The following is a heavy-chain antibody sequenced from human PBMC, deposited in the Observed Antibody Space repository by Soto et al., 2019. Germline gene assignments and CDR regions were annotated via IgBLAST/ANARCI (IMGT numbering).Heavy chain of an antibody. CDR3: ARGYDFWSGYEGGYFDY. CDR2: MNPNSGNT. J-gene: IGHJ4*02. V-gene: IGHV1-8*01. D-gene: IGHD3-3*01. Sequence: ASVKVSCKASGYTFTSYDINWVRQATGQGLEWMGWMNPNSGNTGYAQKFQGRVTMTRNTSISTAYMELSSLRSEDTAVYYCARGYDFWSGYEGGYFDYWGQGTLVTVSS. CDR1: GYTFTSYD.